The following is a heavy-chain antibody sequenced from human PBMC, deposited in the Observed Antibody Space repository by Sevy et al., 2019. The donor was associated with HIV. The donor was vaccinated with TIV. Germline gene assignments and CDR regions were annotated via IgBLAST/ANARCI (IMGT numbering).Heavy chain of an antibody. CDR3: ARELGYRSSTSCYKQVDYYYGMDV. J-gene: IGHJ6*02. V-gene: IGHV3-30*04. Sequence: GGSLRLSCAASGFTFSSYAMHWVRQAPGKGLEWVAVISYDGSNKYYADSVKGRFTISRDNSKNTLYLQMNSLRAEDTAVYYCARELGYRSSTSCYKQVDYYYGMDVWGQGTTVTVSS. CDR2: ISYDGSNK. D-gene: IGHD2-2*02. CDR1: GFTFSSYA.